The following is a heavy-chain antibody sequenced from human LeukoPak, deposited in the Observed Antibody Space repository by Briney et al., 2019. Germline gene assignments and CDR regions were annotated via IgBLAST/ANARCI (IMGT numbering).Heavy chain of an antibody. D-gene: IGHD2-21*02. J-gene: IGHJ4*02. Sequence: SETLSLTCAVSGASITSSKYCSWVRQPPGKGLEWIGQVYHSGSTNYNPSLKSRVTISVDTSKNQFSLKLSSVTAADTAVYYCARGGYCGGDCYFYYWGQGTLVTVSS. CDR2: VYHSGST. CDR3: ARGGYCGGDCYFYY. CDR1: GASITSSKY. V-gene: IGHV4-4*02.